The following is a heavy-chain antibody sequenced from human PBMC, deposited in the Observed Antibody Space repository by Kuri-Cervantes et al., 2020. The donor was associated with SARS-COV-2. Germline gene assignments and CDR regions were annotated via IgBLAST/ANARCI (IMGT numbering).Heavy chain of an antibody. Sequence: ESLKISCAVSGYSISSGYYWGWIRQPPGKGLEWIGYIYYSGSTNYNPSLKSRVTISVDTSKNQFSLKLSSVTAADTAVYYCARSTIFGALDYWGQGTLVTVSS. CDR2: IYYSGST. CDR1: GYSISSGYY. CDR3: ARSTIFGALDY. D-gene: IGHD3-3*01. J-gene: IGHJ4*02. V-gene: IGHV4-38-2*01.